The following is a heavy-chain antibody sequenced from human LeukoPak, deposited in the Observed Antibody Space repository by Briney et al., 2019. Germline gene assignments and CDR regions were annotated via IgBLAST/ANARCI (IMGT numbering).Heavy chain of an antibody. CDR3: ARSCSGGACNFPKFEP. CDR2: IKQDGSDK. Sequence: GGSLRLSCAASGFTFSSYSMNWVRQAPGKGLEWVAHIKQDGSDKYYADSVRGRFTVSRDNAKNSLYLQMNSQRAEDTAVYYCARSCSGGACNFPKFEPGGQGTLVTVSS. CDR1: GFTFSSYS. J-gene: IGHJ5*02. D-gene: IGHD2-15*01. V-gene: IGHV3-7*01.